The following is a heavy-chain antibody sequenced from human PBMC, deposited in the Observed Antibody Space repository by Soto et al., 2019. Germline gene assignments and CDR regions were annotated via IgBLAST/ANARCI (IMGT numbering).Heavy chain of an antibody. J-gene: IGHJ5*02. CDR3: ARRPDDYSNYRWFGP. Sequence: QLQLQESGPGLVKPSETLSLTCTVSGGSISSTTYYCAWIRQPPGKGLEWIGSIRSSGSTYYSPSLKSLVTISVDTSQNPFSLSLTSVTAADTAVYYCARRPDDYSNYRWFGPWGQGTLVTVSS. D-gene: IGHD4-4*01. CDR2: IRSSGST. CDR1: GGSISSTTYY. V-gene: IGHV4-39*01.